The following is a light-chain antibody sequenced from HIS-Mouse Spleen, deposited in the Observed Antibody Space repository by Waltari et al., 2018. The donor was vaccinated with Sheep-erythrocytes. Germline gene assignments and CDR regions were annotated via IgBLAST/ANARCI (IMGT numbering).Light chain of an antibody. CDR1: SRDVGSYTI. CDR2: EGS. V-gene: IGLV2-23*01. J-gene: IGLJ3*02. CDR3: CSYAGSSTPWV. Sequence: QSALTQPASVSGSPGQSITISCTGTSRDVGSYTIFSWYQQHPGKAPKLMIYEGSKRPSGVSNRFSGSKSGNTASLTISGLQAEDEADYYCCSYAGSSTPWVFGGGTKLTVL.